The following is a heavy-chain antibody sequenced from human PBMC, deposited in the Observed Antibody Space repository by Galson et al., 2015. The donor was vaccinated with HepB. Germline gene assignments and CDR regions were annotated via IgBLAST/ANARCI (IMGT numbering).Heavy chain of an antibody. CDR1: GFTFSNYA. V-gene: IGHV3-30*18. CDR2: ISYDGSNK. Sequence: SLRLSCAASGFTFSNYALNWVRQAPGKGLEWVAVISYDGSNKYYADSVKGRFTISRDNSKNTLYLQMNSLRAEDTAVYYCAKDKQWLSYYYYGIDVWGQGTTVTVSS. CDR3: AKDKQWLSYYYYGIDV. D-gene: IGHD6-19*01. J-gene: IGHJ6*02.